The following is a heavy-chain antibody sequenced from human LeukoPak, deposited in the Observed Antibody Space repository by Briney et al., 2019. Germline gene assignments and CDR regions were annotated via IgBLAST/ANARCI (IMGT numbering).Heavy chain of an antibody. CDR3: ARGSSYYYGSGSYYSPHLFDY. CDR2: IYYSGST. Sequence: SETLSLTCAVSGVSISGSYYYWGWIRQPPGKGLEWIGNIYYSGSTYYNPSLKSRVTISVDTSKNQFSLKLSSVTAADTAVYYCARGSSYYYGSGSYYSPHLFDYWGQGTLVTVSS. J-gene: IGHJ4*02. V-gene: IGHV4-39*07. CDR1: GVSISGSYYY. D-gene: IGHD3-10*01.